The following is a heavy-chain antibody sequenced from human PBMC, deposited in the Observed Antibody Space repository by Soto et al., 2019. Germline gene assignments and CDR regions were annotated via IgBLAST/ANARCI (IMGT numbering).Heavy chain of an antibody. J-gene: IGHJ4*02. D-gene: IGHD3-10*01. V-gene: IGHV1-46*01. CDR1: GYTFTSYY. CDR2: TSPSGDST. CDR3: ARAGELGF. Sequence: QVQLVQSGAEVKKPGASVKVSCKASGYTFTSYYVHWVRQVPGQGLEWMGMTSPSGDSTGYAQKSQGRVAVTGDPSTSTVYRERSSRNSENPAVYYGARAGELGFWGQGTLVTVSS.